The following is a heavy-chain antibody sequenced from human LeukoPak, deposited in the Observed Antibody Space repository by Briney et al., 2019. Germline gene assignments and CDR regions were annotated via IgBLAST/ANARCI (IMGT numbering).Heavy chain of an antibody. CDR1: GYTFTSYD. D-gene: IGHD5-18*01. V-gene: IGHV1-8*01. CDR2: MNPNSGNT. CDR3: ARDPTGYSYGTEYNWFDP. Sequence: ASVTVSFKASGYTFTSYDINWVRQAAGQGLEWMGWMNPNSGNTGYAQKFQGRVTMTRNTSISTAYMELSSLRSEDTAVYYCARDPTGYSYGTEYNWFDPWGQGTLVTVSS. J-gene: IGHJ5*02.